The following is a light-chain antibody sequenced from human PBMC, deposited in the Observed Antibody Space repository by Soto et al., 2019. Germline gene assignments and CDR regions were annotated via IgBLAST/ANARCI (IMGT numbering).Light chain of an antibody. J-gene: IGKJ3*01. CDR1: QDISNY. V-gene: IGKV1-33*01. CDR3: LPYDNIPLA. CDR2: DAS. Sequence: DIQMTQSPSSLSASVGDRVTITCQASQDISNYLSWYQQKPGKAPKLLIYDASNLETGVPSSFSGSGSGTDFTFHISRLQPEHIETYYCLPYDNIPLAVGAGTTVDS.